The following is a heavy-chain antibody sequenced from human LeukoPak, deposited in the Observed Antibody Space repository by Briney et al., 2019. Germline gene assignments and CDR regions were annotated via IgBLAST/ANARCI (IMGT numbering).Heavy chain of an antibody. J-gene: IGHJ4*02. D-gene: IGHD1-1*01. CDR2: INPNSGGT. CDR1: GYTFTGYY. Sequence: GASVKVSCKASGYTFTGYYMHWVRQAPGQGLEWMGWINPNSGGTNYAQKFQGRVTMTRDTSISTAYMELSRLSSDDTAVYYCARVHGAGNWKFDYWGQGTLVTVSS. V-gene: IGHV1-2*02. CDR3: ARVHGAGNWKFDY.